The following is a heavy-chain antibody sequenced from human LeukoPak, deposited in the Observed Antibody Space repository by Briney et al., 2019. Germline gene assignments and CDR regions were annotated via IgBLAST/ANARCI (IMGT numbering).Heavy chain of an antibody. V-gene: IGHV4-34*01. CDR1: GGSFSDYY. D-gene: IGHD6-13*01. CDR2: INHSGST. CDR3: ASDPYSSSWCY. J-gene: IGHJ4*02. Sequence: PSETLSLTCAVYGGSFSDYYWSWIRQPPGKGLEWIGEINHSGSTNYNPSLKSRVTISVDTSKNQFSLKLSSVTAADTAVYYCASDPYSSSWCYWGQGTLVTVSS.